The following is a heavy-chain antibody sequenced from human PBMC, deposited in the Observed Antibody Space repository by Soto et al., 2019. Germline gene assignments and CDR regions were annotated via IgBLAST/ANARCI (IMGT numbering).Heavy chain of an antibody. CDR1: GGTFSSYA. V-gene: IGHV1-69*06. D-gene: IGHD5-12*01. Sequence: SVKVSCKASGGTFSSYAISWVRQAPGQGLEWMGGIIPIFGTANYAQKFQGRVTITADKSTNTAYMELSSLRSEDTAVYYCARGGDGYNQAYKYYFDYWGQGTLVTVSS. CDR3: ARGGDGYNQAYKYYFDY. CDR2: IIPIFGTA. J-gene: IGHJ4*02.